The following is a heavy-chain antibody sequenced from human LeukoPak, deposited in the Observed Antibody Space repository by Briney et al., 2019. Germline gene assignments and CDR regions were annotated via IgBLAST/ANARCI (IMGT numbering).Heavy chain of an antibody. CDR3: AREGYGGMGFDY. V-gene: IGHV3-74*01. Sequence: GGSLRLSCAASGFTFELYWMHWVRHVPGKRPVWVSRINDDGSDAIYADSVKGRFTISRDISKNTLYLQMNSLRAEDTAVYYCAREGYGGMGFDYWGQGTLVTVSS. D-gene: IGHD4-23*01. J-gene: IGHJ4*02. CDR1: GFTFELYW. CDR2: INDDGSDA.